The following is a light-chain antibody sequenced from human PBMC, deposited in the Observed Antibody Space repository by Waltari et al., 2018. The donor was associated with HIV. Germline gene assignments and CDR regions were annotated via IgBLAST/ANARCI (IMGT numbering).Light chain of an antibody. CDR2: ATV. Sequence: DIQMTQSPSSVSASVGDRDTITCRASQDIHTWLAWYQKKPGRAPKLLIYATVNLESDVPSRFSGSGSGTDFTLTVSNLQPEDFATYYCQQSRSFPFTFGQGTKLEIK. CDR3: QQSRSFPFT. V-gene: IGKV1D-12*01. J-gene: IGKJ2*01. CDR1: QDIHTW.